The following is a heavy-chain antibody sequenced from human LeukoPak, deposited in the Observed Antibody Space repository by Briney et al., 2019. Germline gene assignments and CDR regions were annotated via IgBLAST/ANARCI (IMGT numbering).Heavy chain of an antibody. D-gene: IGHD3-10*01. V-gene: IGHV3-53*05. Sequence: GGSLRLSCAASGFTVSSNYMSWVRQAPGKGLEWVSVIYSGGSTYYADSVKGRFTISRGNSKNTLYLQMNSLRAEDTAVYYCARARKSGGITMIRGVKDRGWFDPWGQGTLVTVSS. CDR2: IYSGGST. J-gene: IGHJ5*02. CDR3: ARARKSGGITMIRGVKDRGWFDP. CDR1: GFTVSSNY.